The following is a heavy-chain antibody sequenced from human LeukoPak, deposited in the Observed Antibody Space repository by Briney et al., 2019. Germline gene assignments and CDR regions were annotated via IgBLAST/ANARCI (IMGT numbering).Heavy chain of an antibody. V-gene: IGHV3-21*01. CDR3: ARDGAFYYYMDV. J-gene: IGHJ6*03. CDR2: ISSGSTYI. D-gene: IGHD3-10*01. Sequence: GGSLRLSCAASGFTFSSYSMNWVRQAPGKGLEWVSSISSGSTYIFYADSVRGRFTISRDNAKNTLYLQMNSLRAEDTAVYYCARDGAFYYYMDVWGKGTTVTISS. CDR1: GFTFSSYS.